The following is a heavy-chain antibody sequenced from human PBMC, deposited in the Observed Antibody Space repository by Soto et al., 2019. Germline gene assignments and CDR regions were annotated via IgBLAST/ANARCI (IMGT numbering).Heavy chain of an antibody. Sequence: PPETLSLTCTVSGGSISSGDYYWSWIRQPPGKGLEWIGYIYYSRSITNYNPSLTSRVTISVDTSKNKFSLKLSSVTAADTAVYYCVSHHDVRAVTIPFHYYGMDVCRQVTTVT. CDR1: GGSISSGDYY. CDR3: VSHHDVRAVTIPFHYYGMDV. V-gene: IGHV4-61*08. J-gene: IGHJ6*02. CDR2: IYYSRSIT. D-gene: IGHD3-10*02.